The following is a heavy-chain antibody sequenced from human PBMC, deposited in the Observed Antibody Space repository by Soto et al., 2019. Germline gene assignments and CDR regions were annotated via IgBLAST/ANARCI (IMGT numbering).Heavy chain of an antibody. J-gene: IGHJ6*02. D-gene: IGHD5-12*01. V-gene: IGHV3-30*18. CDR2: ISYDGSNK. CDR1: GFTFRSYV. Sequence: GGSLRLSCAASGFTFRSYVMHWVRQAPGKGLEWVAIISYDGSNKYYVNSVKGRFTISRDNSNNTLYLQMNSLRAEDTAIYYCAKDLSREVATTTKMCYHYGMDVWGQGTTVTVSS. CDR3: AKDLSREVATTTKMCYHYGMDV.